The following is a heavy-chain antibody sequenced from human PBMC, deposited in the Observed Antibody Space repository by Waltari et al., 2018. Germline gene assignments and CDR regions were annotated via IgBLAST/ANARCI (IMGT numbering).Heavy chain of an antibody. CDR2: INHSGST. Sequence: QVQLQQWGAGLLKPSETLSLTCAVYGGSFSGYYWSWIRQPPGKGLEWIGEINHSGSTNYNPSLKSRVTISVDTSKNQFSLKLSSVTAADTAVYYCASSSSPPVGIGYWGQGTLVTVSS. D-gene: IGHD6-6*01. CDR3: ASSSSPPVGIGY. J-gene: IGHJ4*02. V-gene: IGHV4-34*01. CDR1: GGSFSGYY.